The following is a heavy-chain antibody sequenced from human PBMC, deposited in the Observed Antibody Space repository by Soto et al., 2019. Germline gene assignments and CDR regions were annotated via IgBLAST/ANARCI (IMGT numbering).Heavy chain of an antibody. Sequence: PGGSLRLSCAASGFTFSDYYMSWIRQAPGKGLEWVSYISSSGSTIYYADSVKGRFTISRDNAKNSLYLQMNSLRAEDTAVYYCATTSMTTVTRGAFDIWGQGTMVTVSS. J-gene: IGHJ3*02. CDR2: ISSSGSTI. CDR1: GFTFSDYY. CDR3: ATTSMTTVTRGAFDI. V-gene: IGHV3-11*01. D-gene: IGHD4-17*01.